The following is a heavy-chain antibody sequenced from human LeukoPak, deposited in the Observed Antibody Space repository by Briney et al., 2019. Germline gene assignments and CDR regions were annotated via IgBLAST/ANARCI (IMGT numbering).Heavy chain of an antibody. CDR3: ARFSGSYPNYYFDY. D-gene: IGHD3-10*01. J-gene: IGHJ4*02. CDR2: IYYSGST. CDR1: GGSISSYY. Sequence: PSEALSLTCTVSGGSISSYYWSWIRQPPGKGLEWIGYIYYSGSTNYNPSLKSRVTISVDRSKNQFSLKLSSVTAADTAVYYCARFSGSYPNYYFDYWGQGTLVTVSS. V-gene: IGHV4-59*12.